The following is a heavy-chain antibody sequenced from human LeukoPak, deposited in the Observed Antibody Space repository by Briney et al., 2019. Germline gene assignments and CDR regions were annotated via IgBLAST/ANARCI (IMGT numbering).Heavy chain of an antibody. D-gene: IGHD1-1*01. CDR2: IYYSGST. CDR3: ARHMGLGYTYFYPYFDY. J-gene: IGHJ4*01. Sequence: SETLSLTCTVSGGSISSYYWSWIRQPPGKGLEWIGYIYYSGSTNYNPSLKSRVTISVDTSKNQFSLKLSSVTAADTDVYYCARHMGLGYTYFYPYFDYWGQGTLVTVSS. CDR1: GGSISSYY. V-gene: IGHV4-59*08.